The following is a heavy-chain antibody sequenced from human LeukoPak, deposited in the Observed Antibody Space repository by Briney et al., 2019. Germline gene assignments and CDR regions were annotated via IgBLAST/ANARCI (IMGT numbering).Heavy chain of an antibody. V-gene: IGHV4-59*01. D-gene: IGHD3-10*01. CDR3: ARIRNYGSGTYIPFVDY. CDR2: LYYSGSA. Sequence: SSETLSLTCTVSGGSISNYYWSWIRQPPGKGLEWIWYLYYSGSANYNPSLKSRVTISLDTSKNQFSLKLSSVTAADTAVYYCARIRNYGSGTYIPFVDYWGQGTLVTVSS. CDR1: GGSISNYY. J-gene: IGHJ4*02.